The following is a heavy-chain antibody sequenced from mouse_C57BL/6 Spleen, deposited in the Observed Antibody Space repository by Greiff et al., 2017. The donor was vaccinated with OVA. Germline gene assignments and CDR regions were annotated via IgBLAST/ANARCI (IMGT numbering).Heavy chain of an antibody. CDR1: GYTFTSYG. V-gene: IGHV1-53*01. Sequence: VQLQQPGTELVKPGASVKLSCKASGYTFTSYGMHWVKQRPGQGLEWIGNINPSNGGTNYNEKFKSKATLTVDKSSSTAYMQLSSLTSEDSAVYYCARSDGLSGLRGSFAYWGQGTLVTVSA. J-gene: IGHJ3*01. D-gene: IGHD2-4*01. CDR3: ARSDGLSGLRGSFAY. CDR2: INPSNGGT.